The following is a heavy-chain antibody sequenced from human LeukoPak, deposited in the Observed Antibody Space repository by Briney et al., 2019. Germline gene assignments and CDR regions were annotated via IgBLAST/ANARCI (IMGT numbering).Heavy chain of an antibody. J-gene: IGHJ3*02. V-gene: IGHV3-48*03. D-gene: IGHD3-16*01. CDR3: AGAGGNLFTDAFDI. CDR2: ISNYGSTK. CDR1: GFIFNSYE. Sequence: GGSLRLSCVASGFIFNSYEMNWVRQAPGKGLEWVSYISNYGSTKKYADSVKGRLTISRDNARNSLHLQMDSLRAEDTAVYYCAGAGGNLFTDAFDIWGQGTMVTVSS.